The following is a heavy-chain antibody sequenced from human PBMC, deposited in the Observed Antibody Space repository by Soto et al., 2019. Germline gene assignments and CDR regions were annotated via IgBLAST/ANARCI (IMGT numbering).Heavy chain of an antibody. Sequence: SVKVSCKASGFTFTSSAMQWVRQARGQRLEWIGWIVVGSGNTNYAQKFQERVTITRDMSTSTAYMELSSLRSEDTAVYYCAADIYIAVAGFWYFDLWGRGTLVTVSS. CDR3: AADIYIAVAGFWYFDL. D-gene: IGHD6-19*01. CDR2: IVVGSGNT. CDR1: GFTFTSSA. V-gene: IGHV1-58*02. J-gene: IGHJ2*01.